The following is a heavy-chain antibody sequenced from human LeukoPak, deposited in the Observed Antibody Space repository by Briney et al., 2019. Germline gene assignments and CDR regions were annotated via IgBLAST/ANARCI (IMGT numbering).Heavy chain of an antibody. J-gene: IGHJ4*02. D-gene: IGHD2-2*01. V-gene: IGHV4-34*01. CDR2: INHSGSY. CDR1: GGSFSGFY. CDR3: ARGRYDGEYKGGFYYLDF. Sequence: PSETLSLTCAVSGGSFSGFYWTWIRQSPEKGLEWIGEINHSGSYTNNTSLKSRFTISVATPRNQVFLELTSVTAADTAVYYCARGRYDGEYKGGFYYLDFWGKGTQVTVSS.